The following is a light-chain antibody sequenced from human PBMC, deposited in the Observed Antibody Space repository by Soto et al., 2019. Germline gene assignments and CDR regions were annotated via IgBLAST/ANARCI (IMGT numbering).Light chain of an antibody. CDR2: ENN. CDR3: QSYDSDFVV. V-gene: IGLV6-57*04. CDR1: SGSIANNY. J-gene: IGLJ2*01. Sequence: NFMLTQPHSVSESPGKTLSISCTRSSGSIANNYVQWYQQRPGSAPTTVIYENNQRLSGVPDRFSGSTDGPSNSASLTISGLQTEDEADYYCQSYDSDFVVFGGGTKLTVL.